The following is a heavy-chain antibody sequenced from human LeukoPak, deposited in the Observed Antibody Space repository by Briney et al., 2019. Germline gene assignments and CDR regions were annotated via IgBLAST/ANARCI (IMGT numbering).Heavy chain of an antibody. D-gene: IGHD3-22*01. V-gene: IGHV4-31*03. Sequence: PSETLSLTCTVSGGSISSGGYYWSWIRQHPGKGLEWIGYIYYSGSTYYNPSLKSRVTISVDTSKNQFSLKLSSVTAADTAVYYCARDPYDDSSAFDIWGQGTVVTVSS. CDR3: ARDPYDDSSAFDI. CDR2: IYYSGST. J-gene: IGHJ3*02. CDR1: GGSISSGGYY.